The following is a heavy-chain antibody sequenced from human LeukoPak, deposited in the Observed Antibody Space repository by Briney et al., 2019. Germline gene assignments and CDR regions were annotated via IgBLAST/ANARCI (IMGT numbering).Heavy chain of an antibody. CDR1: GGTFSSYA. CDR2: ISAYNGNT. D-gene: IGHD2-21*02. J-gene: IGHJ6*02. Sequence: ASVKVSCKASGGTFSSYAISWVRQAPGQGLEWMGWISAYNGNTNYAQKLQGRVTMTTDTSTSTAYMELRSLRSDDTAVYYCARAPYCGGDCYSAYYYYYGMDVWGQGTTVTVSS. V-gene: IGHV1-18*01. CDR3: ARAPYCGGDCYSAYYYYYGMDV.